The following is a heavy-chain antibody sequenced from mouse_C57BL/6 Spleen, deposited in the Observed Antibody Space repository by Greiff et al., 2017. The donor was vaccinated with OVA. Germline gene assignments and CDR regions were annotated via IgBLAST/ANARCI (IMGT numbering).Heavy chain of an antibody. V-gene: IGHV3-6*01. CDR3: ARIGGAAMDY. CDR2: ISYDGSN. CDR1: GYSITSGYY. D-gene: IGHD3-1*01. J-gene: IGHJ4*01. Sequence: EVKLQESGPGLVKPSQSLSLTCSVTGYSITSGYYWNWIRQFPGNKLEWMGYISYDGSNNYNPSLKNRISITRDTSKNQFFLKLNSVTTEDTATYYCARIGGAAMDYWGQGTSVTVSS.